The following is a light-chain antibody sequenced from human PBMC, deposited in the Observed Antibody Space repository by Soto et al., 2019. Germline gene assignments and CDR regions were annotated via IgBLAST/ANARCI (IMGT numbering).Light chain of an antibody. J-gene: IGKJ1*01. CDR1: QSVSSNY. V-gene: IGKV3-20*01. Sequence: DIVLTQSPGTLSLSPGERATLSCRASQSVSSNYLAWYQQKPGQAPRLLIYGASTRATGIPDRFSGSGSGTDFSLIINRLDPEDFAVYYCQQYGSSPWTFGQGTK. CDR2: GAS. CDR3: QQYGSSPWT.